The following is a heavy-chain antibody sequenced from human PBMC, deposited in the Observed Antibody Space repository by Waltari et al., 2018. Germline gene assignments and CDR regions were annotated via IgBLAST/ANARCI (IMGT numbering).Heavy chain of an antibody. Sequence: EVQVVESGGGLVQPGGSLKLSCATSGFTFSGSTIHWVRQNSGKGLEWIGRIRSKPNNYATRYTASVEGRFTISRDDSENTAYLQMSSLMTEDTAVYYCTGGAVTGTDFWGQGTLVTVSS. D-gene: IGHD6-13*01. CDR1: GFTFSGST. CDR2: IRSKPNNYAT. CDR3: TGGAVTGTDF. J-gene: IGHJ4*02. V-gene: IGHV3-73*01.